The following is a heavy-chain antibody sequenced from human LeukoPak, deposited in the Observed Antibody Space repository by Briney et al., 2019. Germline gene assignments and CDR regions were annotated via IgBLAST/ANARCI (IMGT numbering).Heavy chain of an antibody. CDR3: GREYCDILTGSLDY. D-gene: IGHD3-9*01. V-gene: IGHV1-2*02. CDR2: INPHSGGT. Sequence: GASLKVSCKASGYRLTDYYIHWVRQTPGQGLEWMGWINPHSGGTKYAQKFQGRVTMTRDTSISTAYVEVSRLRSDDAAVYYCGREYCDILTGSLDYWGQGTLVTVSS. J-gene: IGHJ4*02. CDR1: GYRLTDYY.